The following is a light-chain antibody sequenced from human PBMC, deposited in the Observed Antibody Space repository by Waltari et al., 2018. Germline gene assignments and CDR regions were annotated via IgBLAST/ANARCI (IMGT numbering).Light chain of an antibody. CDR2: AAS. CDR3: LQDYHYPWT. Sequence: AIQMTQSPSSLSASVGDRVTITCRASKCIINDLGWYQQKPGKAPKLLISAASPLQSGFHSRFSGSGSGTEFTLTISSLQPEDFATYYWLQDYHYPWTFGQGTKVEIK. V-gene: IGKV1-6*01. CDR1: KCIIND. J-gene: IGKJ1*01.